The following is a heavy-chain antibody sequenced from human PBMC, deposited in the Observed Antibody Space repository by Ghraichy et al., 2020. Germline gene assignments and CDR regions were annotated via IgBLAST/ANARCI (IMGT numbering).Heavy chain of an antibody. V-gene: IGHV4-31*03. D-gene: IGHD2-15*01. Sequence: SETLSLTCTVSGGSISSGGYYWSWIRQHPGKGLEWIGYIYYSGSTYYNPSLKSRVTISVDTSKNQFSLKLSSVTAADTAVYYCARGYCSGGSCYLDYWGQGTLVTVSS. CDR2: IYYSGST. CDR1: GGSISSGGYY. J-gene: IGHJ4*02. CDR3: ARGYCSGGSCYLDY.